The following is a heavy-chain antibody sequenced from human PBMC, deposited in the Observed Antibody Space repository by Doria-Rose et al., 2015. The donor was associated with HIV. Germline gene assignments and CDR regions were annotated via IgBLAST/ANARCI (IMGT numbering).Heavy chain of an antibody. CDR1: GVSLSSPGMG. J-gene: IGHJ4*02. CDR3: ARIKSSRWYHKYYFDF. D-gene: IGHD6-13*01. V-gene: IGHV2-26*01. CDR2: MFSDDER. Sequence: QITLKESGPVLVKPTETLTLTCTVSGVSLSSPGMGVSWIRQPPGKALEWLAHMFSDDERSYKTSLKSRLTISRCTSNSQVVLTMTDMDPVDTATYYCARIKSSRWYHKYYFDFWGQGTLVIVSA.